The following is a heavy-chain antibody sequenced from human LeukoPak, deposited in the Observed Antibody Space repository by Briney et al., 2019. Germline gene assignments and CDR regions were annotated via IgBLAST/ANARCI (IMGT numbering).Heavy chain of an antibody. J-gene: IGHJ2*01. Sequence: LAGGSLRLSYAASGFTFSSYAMSWVRQAPGKGLEWVSAISGSGGSTYYADSVKGRFTISRDNSKNTLYLQMNSLRAEDTAVYYCAKDGTMIVVVIIDWYFDLWGRGTLVTVSS. CDR2: ISGSGGST. CDR3: AKDGTMIVVVIIDWYFDL. D-gene: IGHD3-22*01. V-gene: IGHV3-23*01. CDR1: GFTFSSYA.